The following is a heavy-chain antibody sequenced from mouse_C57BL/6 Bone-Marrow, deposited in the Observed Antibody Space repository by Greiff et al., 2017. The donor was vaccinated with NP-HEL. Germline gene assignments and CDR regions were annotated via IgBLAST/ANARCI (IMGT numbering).Heavy chain of an antibody. V-gene: IGHV1-52*01. CDR3: ARSLITTVVPYFDV. D-gene: IGHD1-1*01. CDR1: GYTFTSYW. J-gene: IGHJ1*03. Sequence: VQLQQPGAELVRPGSSVKLSCKASGYTFTSYWMHWVKQRPIQGLEWIGNIDPSDSATHYTQKFKDKATLTVDKSSRTAYMQLSSLTSEDSAVYYCARSLITTVVPYFDVWGTGTTVTVSS. CDR2: IDPSDSAT.